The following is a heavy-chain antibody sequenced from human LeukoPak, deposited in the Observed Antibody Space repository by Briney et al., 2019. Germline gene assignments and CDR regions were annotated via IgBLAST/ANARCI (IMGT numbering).Heavy chain of an antibody. CDR3: ARETYYYDSSGYWINWFDP. CDR2: ISAYNGNT. CDR1: GYTFTSYG. J-gene: IGHJ5*02. D-gene: IGHD3-22*01. Sequence: ASVKVSCKASGYTFTSYGISWVRQAPGQGLEWMGWISAYNGNTNYAQKLQGRVTMTTDTSTSTAYMELRSLRSDDTAVYYCARETYYYDSSGYWINWFDPWGQGTLVTVSS. V-gene: IGHV1-18*01.